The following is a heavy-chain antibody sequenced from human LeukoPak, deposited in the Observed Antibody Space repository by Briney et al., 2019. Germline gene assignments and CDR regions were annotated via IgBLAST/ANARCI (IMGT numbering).Heavy chain of an antibody. Sequence: PGGSLRLSCAASGFTFSKYWMLWGRQAPGKGLESVSRINTDGTVTTYADSVQGRFTVSRDNADNTMFLQMNSVRDEDTAVYYCATKQWLAPPPDSWGQGTPVTVSS. CDR1: GFTFSKYW. V-gene: IGHV3-74*01. D-gene: IGHD6-19*01. CDR3: ATKQWLAPPPDS. J-gene: IGHJ4*02. CDR2: INTDGTVT.